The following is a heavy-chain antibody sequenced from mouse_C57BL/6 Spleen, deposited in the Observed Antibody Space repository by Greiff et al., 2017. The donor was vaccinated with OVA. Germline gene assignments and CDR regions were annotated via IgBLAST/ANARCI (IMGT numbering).Heavy chain of an antibody. J-gene: IGHJ4*01. CDR1: GYTFTDYY. Sequence: VQLKESGPVLVKPGASVKMSCKASGYTFTDYYMNWVKQSHGKSLEWIGVINPYNGGTSYNQKFKGKATLTVDKSSSTAYMELNSLTSEDSAVYYCARWLPLDYAMDYWGQGTSVTVSS. V-gene: IGHV1-19*01. D-gene: IGHD2-2*01. CDR3: ARWLPLDYAMDY. CDR2: INPYNGGT.